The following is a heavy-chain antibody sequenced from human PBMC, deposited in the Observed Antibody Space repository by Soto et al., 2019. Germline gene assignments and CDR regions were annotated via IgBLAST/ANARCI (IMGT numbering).Heavy chain of an antibody. CDR3: AKAGLGPDYDFWSGYYHDWFDP. Sequence: EVQLVESGGGLVQPGRSLRLSCAASGFTFDDYAMHWVRQAPGKGLEWVSGISWNSGSIGYADSVKGRFTISRDNAKNCLYLQMNSLRAEDPALYYCAKAGLGPDYDFWSGYYHDWFDPWGRGTLDAVSS. D-gene: IGHD3-3*01. CDR2: ISWNSGSI. CDR1: GFTFDDYA. V-gene: IGHV3-9*01. J-gene: IGHJ5*02.